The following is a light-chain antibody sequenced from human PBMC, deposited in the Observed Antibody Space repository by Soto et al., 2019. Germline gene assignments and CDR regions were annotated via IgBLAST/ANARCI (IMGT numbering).Light chain of an antibody. V-gene: IGKV3-15*01. CDR1: QSVSSN. CDR2: GAS. J-gene: IGKJ2*01. Sequence: IVMTQSPATLSVSPGERATLSCRASQSVSSNLAWYQHKPGQAPRLLFYGASTRAAVIPARFSGGGSGTDFTLTISGLQSEDFAVYYCQQSNKWPYTFGQGTKLEIK. CDR3: QQSNKWPYT.